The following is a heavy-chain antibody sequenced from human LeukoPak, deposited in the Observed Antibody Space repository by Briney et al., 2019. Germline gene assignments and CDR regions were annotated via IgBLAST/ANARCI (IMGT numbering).Heavy chain of an antibody. D-gene: IGHD7-27*01. CDR2: IYYSGST. V-gene: IGHV4-39*07. CDR3: ARDRLGAFDY. J-gene: IGHJ4*02. CDR1: GGSISSSSYY. Sequence: PSETLSLTCTVSGGSISSSSYYRGWIRQPPGKGLEWIGSIYYSGSTYYNPSLKSRVTISVDTSKNQFSLKLSSVTAADTAVYYCARDRLGAFDYWGQGTLVTVSS.